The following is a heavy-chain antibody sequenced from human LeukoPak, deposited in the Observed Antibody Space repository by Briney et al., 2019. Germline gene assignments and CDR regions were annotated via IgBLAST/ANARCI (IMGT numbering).Heavy chain of an antibody. V-gene: IGHV1-18*01. CDR1: GYTFTSYS. CDR3: ARDRTVYMDV. D-gene: IGHD1-14*01. CDR2: ISGNNGNT. Sequence: GASVKVSCKASGYTFTSYSITWVRQAPGQGLEWVGWISGNNGNTFYAQKLQGRVTLATDISTRTAYLELRSLRSDDTAVYFCARDRTVYMDVWGKGTTVTVSS. J-gene: IGHJ6*03.